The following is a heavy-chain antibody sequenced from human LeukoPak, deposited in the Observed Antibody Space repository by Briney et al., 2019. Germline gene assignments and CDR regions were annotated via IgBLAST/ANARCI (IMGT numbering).Heavy chain of an antibody. CDR1: GFTFNSYA. CDR3: ARDLSPVVRASPMGY. Sequence: GGSLRLSCAASGFTFNSYAMNWVRQAPGKGLEWVALITYDGYYKYYSDSVKGRFTISSDTSKNTLYLQMNSLRAEDTAVYYCARDLSPVVRASPMGYWGQGTPVTVSS. J-gene: IGHJ4*02. V-gene: IGHV3-30*03. CDR2: ITYDGYYK. D-gene: IGHD3-10*01.